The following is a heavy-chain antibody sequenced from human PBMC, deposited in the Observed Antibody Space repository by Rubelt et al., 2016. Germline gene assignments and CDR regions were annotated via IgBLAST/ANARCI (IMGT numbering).Heavy chain of an antibody. CDR1: GGSISDNYYY. V-gene: IGHV4-39*02. CDR2: ISYSGNT. D-gene: IGHD3-9*01. Sequence: QLQLQESGPGLVKPSETLSLTCTVSGGSISDNYYYWGWIRQPPGKELEWIGSISYSGNTYYKPSLNSRATLSVDTTKKHFSRSNSSGTADDMAVDYCVRGRRRYFEYSLSYDFDRWGQGTMVTVSS. CDR3: VRGRRRYFEYSLSYDFDR. J-gene: IGHJ3*01.